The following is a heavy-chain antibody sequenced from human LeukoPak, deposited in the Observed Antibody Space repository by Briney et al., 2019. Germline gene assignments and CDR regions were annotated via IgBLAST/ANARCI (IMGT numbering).Heavy chain of an antibody. CDR3: ARVGADGYNFDY. Sequence: PGGSLRLSCAATGFTFSSYSMNWVRQAPGKGLEWVSSISSSSSYIYYADSVKGRFTISRDNAKNSLYLQMNSLRAEDTAVYYCARVGADGYNFDYWRQGTLVTVSS. D-gene: IGHD5-24*01. CDR2: ISSSSSYI. CDR1: GFTFSSYS. J-gene: IGHJ4*02. V-gene: IGHV3-21*01.